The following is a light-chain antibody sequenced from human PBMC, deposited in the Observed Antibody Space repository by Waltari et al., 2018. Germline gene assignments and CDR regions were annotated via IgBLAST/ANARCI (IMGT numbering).Light chain of an antibody. J-gene: IGKJ4*01. CDR1: QSVAIN. Sequence: EIVMTQPPATLSVSPGERATLSCRASQSVAINLVWYQQKPGQAPRLLLYGASTRVTGTPDRFSGSGSGTEFTLTISNVEPEDFAVYYCQQYGSWSFGGGTKVEIK. CDR3: QQYGSWS. CDR2: GAS. V-gene: IGKV3-15*01.